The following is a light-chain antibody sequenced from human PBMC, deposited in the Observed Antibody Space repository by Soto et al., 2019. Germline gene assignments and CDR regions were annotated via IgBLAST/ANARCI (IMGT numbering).Light chain of an antibody. V-gene: IGLV1-40*01. CDR1: SSNIGAGYD. Sequence: QSVLTQPPSVSGAPGQRVTMSCTGSSSNIGAGYDVHWYQQLPGTAPKLLIYVNNNRPSGVPDRFSGSKSGTSASLAITGLQADDEADYYCQSYDISLSGWVFGGGTKVTVL. CDR3: QSYDISLSGWV. CDR2: VNN. J-gene: IGLJ3*02.